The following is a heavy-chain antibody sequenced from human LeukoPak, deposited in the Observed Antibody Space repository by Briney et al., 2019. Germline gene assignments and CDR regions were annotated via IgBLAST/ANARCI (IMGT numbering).Heavy chain of an antibody. J-gene: IGHJ3*02. CDR1: GGSISSGSYY. CDR2: IYTSGST. D-gene: IGHD2-2*01. CDR3: ARRRVLRPDGAFDI. V-gene: IGHV4-61*02. Sequence: PSQTLSLTCTVSGGSISSGSYYWSWIRQPAGKGLEWIGRIYTSGSTNYNPSLKSRVTMSVDTSKNQFSLKLSSVTAADTAVYYCARRRVLRPDGAFDIWGQGTMVTVSS.